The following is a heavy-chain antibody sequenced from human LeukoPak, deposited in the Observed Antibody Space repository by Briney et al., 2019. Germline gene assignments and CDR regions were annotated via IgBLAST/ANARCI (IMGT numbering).Heavy chain of an antibody. J-gene: IGHJ4*02. CDR1: GGSFSGYY. Sequence: SETLSLTCAVYGGSFSGYYWSWIRQPPGKGLEWIGEINHSGSTNYNPSLKSRVTISVDTSKNQFSLKLSSVTAADTAAYYCARTALGNDYWGQGTLVTVSS. D-gene: IGHD3-16*01. V-gene: IGHV4-34*01. CDR3: ARTALGNDY. CDR2: INHSGST.